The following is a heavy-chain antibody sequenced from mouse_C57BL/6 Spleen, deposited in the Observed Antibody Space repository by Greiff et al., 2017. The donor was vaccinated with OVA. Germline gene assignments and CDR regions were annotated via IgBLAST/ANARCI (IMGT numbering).Heavy chain of an antibody. CDR3: ARRGYSNYPFDY. Sequence: EVKLVESGPELVKPGASVKISCKASGYSFTDYNMNWVKQSNGKSLEWIGVINPNYGTTSYNQKFKGKATLTVDQSSSTAYMQLNSLTSEDSAVYYCARRGYSNYPFDYWGQGTTLTVSS. V-gene: IGHV1-39*01. CDR2: INPNYGTT. J-gene: IGHJ2*01. CDR1: GYSFTDYN. D-gene: IGHD2-5*01.